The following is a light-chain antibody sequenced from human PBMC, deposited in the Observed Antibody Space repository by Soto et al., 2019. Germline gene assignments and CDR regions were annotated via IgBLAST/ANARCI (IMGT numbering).Light chain of an antibody. Sequence: DTHLTQSPPSLYASVGDRITMTCRASQSITTYLSWFQQKPGKAPRLLIYDASNLQSGVPSRFRGSGSGTNFTLTISSLQPEDFATYYCQQSYSLWTFGQGTNVEIK. CDR3: QQSYSLWT. J-gene: IGKJ1*01. V-gene: IGKV1-39*01. CDR2: DAS. CDR1: QSITTY.